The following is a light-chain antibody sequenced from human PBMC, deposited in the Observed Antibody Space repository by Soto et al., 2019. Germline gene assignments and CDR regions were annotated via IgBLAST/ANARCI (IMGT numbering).Light chain of an antibody. CDR3: QQSYSTPLT. V-gene: IGKV1-39*01. J-gene: IGKJ4*01. CDR2: AAS. CDR1: QSIGGF. Sequence: DIQMTQSPSSLSVSVGDRVTITCRASQSIGGFLNWYQQKLGKAPKLLIYAASSLQSGVPSRFSGSGSGTDFTLTISSLQPEDSETYYCQQSYSTPLTFGGGTKVDIK.